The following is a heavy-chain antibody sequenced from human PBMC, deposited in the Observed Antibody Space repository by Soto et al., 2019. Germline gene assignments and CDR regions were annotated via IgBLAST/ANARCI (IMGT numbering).Heavy chain of an antibody. D-gene: IGHD4-4*01. CDR1: EYTFASYA. CDR3: ARELQGRYYFVY. J-gene: IGHJ4*02. CDR2: INAGNGNT. V-gene: IGHV1-3*01. Sequence: QVQVVQSGAEVKKPGASVNVSCTASEYTFASYAIHWMHQAPGQSLEWMGWINAGNGNTKYSQKFQGRVIITSDTSASTAYMELSSLRSEETAVYYCARELQGRYYFVYWGQGTRVTVSS.